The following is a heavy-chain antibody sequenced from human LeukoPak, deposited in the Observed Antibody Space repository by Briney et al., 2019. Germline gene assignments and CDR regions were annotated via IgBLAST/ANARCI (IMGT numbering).Heavy chain of an antibody. CDR1: GVRFSDAW. CDR3: VRDYNWGFDY. D-gene: IGHD1-1*01. V-gene: IGHV3-30*02. CDR2: IRNDGSNH. J-gene: IGHJ4*02. Sequence: PGGSLRLSCELSGVRFSDAWMSWVRQAPGKGLEWVAFIRNDGSNHYYADSVKGRFTISRDNSKNNVYLQMYSLRVEDTSIYYCVRDYNWGFDYWGQGTVVTVSS.